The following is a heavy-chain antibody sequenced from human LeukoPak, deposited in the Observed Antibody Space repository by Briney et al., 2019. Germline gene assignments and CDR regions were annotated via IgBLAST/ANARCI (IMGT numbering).Heavy chain of an antibody. J-gene: IGHJ5*02. V-gene: IGHV4-59*01. CDR3: ARDDYRGVTNFDP. CDR2: ISYTGST. CDR1: GGSISPYF. D-gene: IGHD3-10*01. Sequence: PSETLSLTCTVSGGSISPYFWSWMRQTPGKGLEWIGYISYTGSTNYNPALKSRVTISVDTSKNQFSLQLTSVTAADTAVYYCARDDYRGVTNFDPWGQGTLVTVSS.